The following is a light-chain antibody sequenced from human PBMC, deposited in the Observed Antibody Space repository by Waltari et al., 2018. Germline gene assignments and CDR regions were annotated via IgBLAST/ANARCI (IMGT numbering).Light chain of an antibody. Sequence: QSALTQPASVSGSPGQSITISCTGTTSDVGGHQYVSWYQQHPGKAPKLLIYEVSNRPSGVSNRFSGSKSANTASLTISGLQAEDEADYYCSSYSSTITYVFGTGTKVTVL. J-gene: IGLJ1*01. CDR2: EVS. CDR1: TSDVGGHQY. V-gene: IGLV2-14*01. CDR3: SSYSSTITYV.